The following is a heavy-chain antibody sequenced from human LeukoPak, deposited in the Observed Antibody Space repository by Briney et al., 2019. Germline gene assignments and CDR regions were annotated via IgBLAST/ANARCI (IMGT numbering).Heavy chain of an antibody. CDR2: IYYSGST. D-gene: IGHD4-4*01. J-gene: IGHJ4*02. CDR3: ARVGNRGPFNYFDY. V-gene: IGHV4-30-4*01. Sequence: PSQTLSLTCTVSGGSISSGDYYWSWIRQPPGKGLEWIGYIYYSGSTYDNPSLKSRVTISVDTSKNQFSLKLSSVTAADTAVYYCARVGNRGPFNYFDYWGQGTLVTVSS. CDR1: GGSISSGDYY.